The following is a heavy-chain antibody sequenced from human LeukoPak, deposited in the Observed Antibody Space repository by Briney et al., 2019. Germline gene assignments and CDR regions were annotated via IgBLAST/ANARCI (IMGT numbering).Heavy chain of an antibody. CDR1: GYSVTSYW. CDR2: IYPGDSDT. Sequence: GESLQISCKGSGYSVTSYWIGWVRQMPGKGLEWMGIIYPGDSDTRYSPSFQGQVTISADKSISTAYLQWSSLKASDTAMYYCARHTAAGNDAFDIWGQGTMVTVSS. V-gene: IGHV5-51*01. D-gene: IGHD6-13*01. J-gene: IGHJ3*02. CDR3: ARHTAAGNDAFDI.